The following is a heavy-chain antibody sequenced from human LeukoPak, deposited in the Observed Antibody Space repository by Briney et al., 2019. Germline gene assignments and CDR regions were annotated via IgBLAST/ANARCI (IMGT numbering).Heavy chain of an antibody. CDR3: ARGVYIAAAQYGY. CDR1: GGSISNYY. CDR2: IYYSGIT. J-gene: IGHJ4*02. D-gene: IGHD6-13*01. V-gene: IGHV4-59*01. Sequence: KPSETLSLTCTVSGGSISNYYWSWIRQPPGKGLEWIGYIYYSGITNYNPPLKSRVTISVDTSKNQFSLKLNSVTAADTAVYYCARGVYIAAAQYGYWGQGTLVTVSS.